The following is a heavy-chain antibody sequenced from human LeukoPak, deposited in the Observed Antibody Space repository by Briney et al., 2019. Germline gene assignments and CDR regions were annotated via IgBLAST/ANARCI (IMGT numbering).Heavy chain of an antibody. CDR2: ISDDATYT. CDR3: ARGTAVTALSGF. J-gene: IGHJ4*02. D-gene: IGHD4-17*01. V-gene: IGHV3-30*09. Sequence: GGSLSLSCAASGLTFRSYNMLGLRESPGEGLVGVAAISDDATYTYYSVSVKGRFAISRDNSKKTLFLQMNNPTTDDTAVYYCARGTAVTALSGFWGQGTLVTVSS. CDR1: GLTFRSYN.